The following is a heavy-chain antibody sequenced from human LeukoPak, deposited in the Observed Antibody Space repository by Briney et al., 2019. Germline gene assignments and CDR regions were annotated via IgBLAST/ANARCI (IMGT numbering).Heavy chain of an antibody. CDR2: IYHSGST. V-gene: IGHV4-38-2*01. CDR3: AREIRDCSSTSCYGGYGMDV. D-gene: IGHD2-2*01. CDR1: GYSISSGYY. Sequence: SETLSLTCAVSGYSISSGYYWGWIRQPPGKGLEWIGSIYHSGSTSYNPSLKSRVTISVDTSKNQFSLNLSSVTAADTAVYYCAREIRDCSSTSCYGGYGMDVWGKGTTVTVSS. J-gene: IGHJ6*04.